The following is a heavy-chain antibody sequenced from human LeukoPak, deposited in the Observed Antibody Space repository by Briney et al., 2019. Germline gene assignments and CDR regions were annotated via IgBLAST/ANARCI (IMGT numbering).Heavy chain of an antibody. D-gene: IGHD3-16*01. CDR2: INHSGST. CDR1: VGSFSGYY. J-gene: IGHJ6*03. V-gene: IGHV4-34*01. Sequence: NPSETLSLTCAVYVGSFSGYYWSWLPQPPGKALEWSGEINHSGSTNYNTSLKSRVTISVDTSKNQFSLKLSSVTAADTAVYYCARVGAQVGSPHYYYYMDVWGKGTTVTVSS. CDR3: ARVGAQVGSPHYYYYMDV.